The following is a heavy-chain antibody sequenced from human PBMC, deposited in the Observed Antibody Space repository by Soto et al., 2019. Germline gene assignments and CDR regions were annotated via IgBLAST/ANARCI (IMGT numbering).Heavy chain of an antibody. CDR2: ISFDGSER. CDR3: ANGNDGVRYYYGLDV. V-gene: IGHV3-30*18. D-gene: IGHD1-1*01. J-gene: IGHJ6*02. Sequence: QVQLVESGGGVVQPGTSLRLSCVVSGLTFRDSGMHWVRQAPGKGLEWVAVISFDGSERHYRDSVKGRFSISRDNSRNTLCLQMNSLRGDDSAVYYCANGNDGVRYYYGLDVWGQGSTVTVSS. CDR1: GLTFRDSG.